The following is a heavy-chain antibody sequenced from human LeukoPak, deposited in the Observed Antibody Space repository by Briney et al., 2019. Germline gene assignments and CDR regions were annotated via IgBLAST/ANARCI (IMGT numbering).Heavy chain of an antibody. D-gene: IGHD6-13*01. Sequence: TETLSLTCTVSGGSISSYYWSWIRQPAGKGLEWIGRIYTSGSTNYNPSLKSRVTMSVDTSKNQFSLKLSSVTAADTAVYYCARGRAAADNYYFDYWGQGTLVTVSS. J-gene: IGHJ4*02. CDR1: GGSISSYY. CDR2: IYTSGST. V-gene: IGHV4-4*07. CDR3: ARGRAAADNYYFDY.